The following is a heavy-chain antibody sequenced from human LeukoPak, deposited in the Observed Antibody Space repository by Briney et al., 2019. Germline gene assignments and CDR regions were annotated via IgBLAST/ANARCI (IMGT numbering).Heavy chain of an antibody. V-gene: IGHV1-46*01. CDR2: INPSGGST. J-gene: IGHJ5*02. Sequence: ASVKVSCKASGYTFTSYYMHWVRQAPGQVLEGMGIINPSGGSTSYAQKFQGRVTMTRDMSTSTDYMELSSLRSEDTDVYYCARDNSVEDTAWWFDPWGQGNMVTVSS. CDR1: GYTFTSYY. D-gene: IGHD4-23*01. CDR3: ARDNSVEDTAWWFDP.